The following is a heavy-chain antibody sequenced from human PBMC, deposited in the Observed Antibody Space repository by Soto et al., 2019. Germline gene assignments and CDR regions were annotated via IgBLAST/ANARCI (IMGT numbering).Heavy chain of an antibody. Sequence: QVQLVQSGAEVKKPGASVKVSCKASGYTFTSYGISWVRQAPGQGLEWMGWISAYNGNTNYAQKLQGRVTMTTDTSTITADMDLISLRSDDTAVYYCAAGIAAAGTDYWGQGTLVTVAS. CDR2: ISAYNGNT. CDR3: AAGIAAAGTDY. D-gene: IGHD6-13*01. CDR1: GYTFTSYG. V-gene: IGHV1-18*01. J-gene: IGHJ4*02.